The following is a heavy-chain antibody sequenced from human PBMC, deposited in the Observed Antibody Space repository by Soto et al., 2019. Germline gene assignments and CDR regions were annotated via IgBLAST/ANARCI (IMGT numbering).Heavy chain of an antibody. Sequence: QVQLQESGPGLVKPSETLSLTCTVSGGSISSYYWSWIRQPPGKGLEWIGYIYYSGSTNYNPSLKSRVTISVDTSNNQFSLKLSSVTAADTAVYYCARSSVDTAMATDYWGQGTLVTVSS. CDR3: ARSSVDTAMATDY. CDR2: IYYSGST. CDR1: GGSISSYY. J-gene: IGHJ4*02. D-gene: IGHD5-18*01. V-gene: IGHV4-59*08.